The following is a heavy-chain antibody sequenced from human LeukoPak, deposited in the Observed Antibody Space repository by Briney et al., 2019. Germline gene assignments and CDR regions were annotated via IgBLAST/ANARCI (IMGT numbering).Heavy chain of an antibody. CDR2: IYYTGST. CDR1: GGSISSYY. Sequence: PSETLSLTCTVSGGSISSYYWSWIRQPPGKGLEWIGYIYYTGSTNCNPSLKSRVTISVDTSKNQFSLKLSSVTAADTAVYYCARAKRSSFTLDYWGQGTLVTVSS. D-gene: IGHD6-6*01. J-gene: IGHJ4*02. V-gene: IGHV4-59*01. CDR3: ARAKRSSFTLDY.